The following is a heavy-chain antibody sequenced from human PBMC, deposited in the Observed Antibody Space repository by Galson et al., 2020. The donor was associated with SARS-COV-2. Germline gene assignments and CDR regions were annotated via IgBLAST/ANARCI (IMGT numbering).Heavy chain of an antibody. V-gene: IGHV3-21*01. J-gene: IGHJ1*01. Sequence: GGSLRLSCTTSGFTFNTYPMHWVRQAPGKGLEWVSSISFSSNYIYYSDSVQGRFTISRDNAKNSVFLQMSSLRAEDTALYFCVRGRSTSGMGYFQHWGQGTHVAVSS. CDR2: ISFSSNYI. CDR3: VRGRSTSGMGYFQH. CDR1: GFTFNTYP. D-gene: IGHD2-15*01.